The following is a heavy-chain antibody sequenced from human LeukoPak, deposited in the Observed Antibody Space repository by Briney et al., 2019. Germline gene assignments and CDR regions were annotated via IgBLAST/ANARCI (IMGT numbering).Heavy chain of an antibody. CDR1: GFSFSSDA. J-gene: IGHJ4*02. CDR2: VTSDGGTT. CDR3: VKVSSTVGATYFDY. D-gene: IGHD1-26*01. V-gene: IGHV3-64D*06. Sequence: GGSLRLSCSASGFSFSSDAMYWVRQAPGEELEYISGVTSDGGTTYHADSVKGRFTISRDNSKNTLYLQMSSLRVEDTAVYYCVKVSSTVGATYFDYWGQGTLVTVPS.